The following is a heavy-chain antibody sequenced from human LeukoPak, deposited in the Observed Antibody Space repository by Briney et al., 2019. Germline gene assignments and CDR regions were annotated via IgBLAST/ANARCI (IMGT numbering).Heavy chain of an antibody. CDR1: GYTFTGYY. J-gene: IGHJ4*02. V-gene: IGHV1-2*02. CDR3: ARDLSTVVVITVYYFDY. Sequence: ASVKVSCKASGYTFTGYYMHWVRQAPGQGLEWMGWINPNSGGTNYAQKFQGRVTMTRDTSISTAYMELSRLRFDDTAVYYCARDLSTVVVITVYYFDYWGRGTLVTVSS. D-gene: IGHD3-22*01. CDR2: INPNSGGT.